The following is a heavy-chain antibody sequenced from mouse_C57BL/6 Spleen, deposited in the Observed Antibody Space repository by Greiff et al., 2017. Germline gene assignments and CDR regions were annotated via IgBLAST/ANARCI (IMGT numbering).Heavy chain of an antibody. D-gene: IGHD1-1*01. CDR3: SRGNLSNYYVSSYEEFAY. V-gene: IGHV1-7*01. CDR2: INPSRGYT. J-gene: IGHJ3*01. Sequence: VQLQESGAELAKPGASVKLSCKASGYTFTSYWMHWVTQRPGQGLEWIGYINPSRGYTKYNQKFKDKATLTADKSSSTAYMQLSSLTYEDSAVYYCSRGNLSNYYVSSYEEFAYWGQGTLVTVSA. CDR1: GYTFTSYW.